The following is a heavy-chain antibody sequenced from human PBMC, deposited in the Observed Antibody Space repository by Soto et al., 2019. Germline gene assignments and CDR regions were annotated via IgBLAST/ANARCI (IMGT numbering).Heavy chain of an antibody. J-gene: IGHJ4*02. V-gene: IGHV3-30*18. CDR3: AQNARTAMYDILTGYPDY. Sequence: QVQLVESGGGVVQPGRSLRLSCAASGFTFSSYGMHWVRQAPGKGLEWVAGISYDGSNKYYADSVKGRFTISRDNSKNTLYLQKNSLRAEDTAVYYCAQNARTAMYDILTGYPDYWGQGTLVTVSS. CDR1: GFTFSSYG. D-gene: IGHD3-9*01. CDR2: ISYDGSNK.